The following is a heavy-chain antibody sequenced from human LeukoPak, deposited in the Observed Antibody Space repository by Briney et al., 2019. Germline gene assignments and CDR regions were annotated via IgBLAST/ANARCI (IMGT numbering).Heavy chain of an antibody. V-gene: IGHV3-23*01. D-gene: IGHD1-14*01. J-gene: IGHJ6*04. Sequence: CAASXFTFSSYAMSWVRQAPGKGLDWVSSINGGGGSTYYADSVKGRFTISRDNAKNSLFLQLNRLRAEDTAVYYCAELGXXXXXGVWGKXTTVTISS. CDR1: XFTFSSYA. CDR2: INGGGGST. CDR3: AELGXXXXXGV.